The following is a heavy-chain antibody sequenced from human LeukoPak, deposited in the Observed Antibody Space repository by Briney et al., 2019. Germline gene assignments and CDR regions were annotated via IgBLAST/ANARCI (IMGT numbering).Heavy chain of an antibody. D-gene: IGHD6-13*01. CDR3: AKPTSSLAAAGFVC. Sequence: PGGSLRLSCAASGFTFDAFGMTWVRQAPGKGLEWVSSISSSGGSTFYADSVKGRFTISRDKSKNTLHLQMNSLKAEDTAVYYCAKPTSSLAAAGFVCWGQGTLVSVSS. J-gene: IGHJ4*02. V-gene: IGHV3-23*01. CDR2: ISSSGGST. CDR1: GFTFDAFG.